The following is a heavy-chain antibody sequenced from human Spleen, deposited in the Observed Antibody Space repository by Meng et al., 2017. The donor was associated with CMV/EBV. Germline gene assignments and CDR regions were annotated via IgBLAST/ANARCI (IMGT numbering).Heavy chain of an antibody. D-gene: IGHD6-13*01. CDR3: ASDSPAAAGRLDY. V-gene: IGHV4-31*03. Sequence: SETLSLTCTVSGGSISSGGYYWSWIRQHPGKGLEWIGYIYYSGSTYYNPSLKSRVTISVDTSKNQFSLKLSSVTAADTAVYYCASDSPAAAGRLDYWGQGTLVTVSS. J-gene: IGHJ4*02. CDR2: IYYSGST. CDR1: GGSISSGGYY.